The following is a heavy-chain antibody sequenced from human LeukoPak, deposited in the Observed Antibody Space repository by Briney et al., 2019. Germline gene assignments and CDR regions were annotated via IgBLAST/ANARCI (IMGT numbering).Heavy chain of an antibody. CDR1: GYTFTSYG. CDR3: ARVRVSPFYGSGTTNYFDY. CDR2: ISAYNGNT. Sequence: ASVKVSCKASGYTFTSYGISWVRQAPGQGLEWMGWISAYNGNTNYAQKLQGRVTMTTDTSTSTAYMELRSLRSDDTAVYYCARVRVSPFYGSGTTNYFDYWGQGTLVTVSS. J-gene: IGHJ4*02. D-gene: IGHD3-10*01. V-gene: IGHV1-18*01.